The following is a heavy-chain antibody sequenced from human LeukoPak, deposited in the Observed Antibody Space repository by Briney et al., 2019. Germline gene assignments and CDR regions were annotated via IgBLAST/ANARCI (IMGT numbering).Heavy chain of an antibody. D-gene: IGHD2-8*02. CDR1: GFTLSRYI. CDR3: ASLSGVWDTGDKKWFDP. Sequence: GGSLRLSCIASGFTLSRYIMNWVRQAPGKGLEWVASISNDSRYIYYSDSVKGRFTISRDNAENTVYLQTNSLRVEDTAMYYCASLSGVWDTGDKKWFDPWGQGTLVTVSS. CDR2: ISNDSRYI. J-gene: IGHJ5*02. V-gene: IGHV3-21*01.